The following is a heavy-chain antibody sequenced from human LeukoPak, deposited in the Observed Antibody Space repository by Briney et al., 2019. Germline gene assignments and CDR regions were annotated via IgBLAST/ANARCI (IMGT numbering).Heavy chain of an antibody. Sequence: GASVKVSCKASGYTFTGYYMHWVRQAPGQGLEWMGWINPNSGGTNYAQKFQGRVTMTRGTSISTAYMELSRLRSDDTAVYYCARGKLSIAAAGSSCNYWGQGTLVTVSS. CDR2: INPNSGGT. V-gene: IGHV1-2*02. CDR1: GYTFTGYY. CDR3: ARGKLSIAAAGSSCNY. J-gene: IGHJ4*02. D-gene: IGHD6-13*01.